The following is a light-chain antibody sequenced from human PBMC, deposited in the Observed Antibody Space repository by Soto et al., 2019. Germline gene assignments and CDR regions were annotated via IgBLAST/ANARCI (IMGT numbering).Light chain of an antibody. Sequence: EIVMTQSPATLSVSPGEGATLSCRASQSVSSKLAWYQQKPGQAPRLLIYDASNRATGIPPRFSGSGSGTDFTLTISSLEPEDFAVFYCQQRYNWPLTFGGGTKVDIK. CDR2: DAS. V-gene: IGKV3-11*01. CDR1: QSVSSK. J-gene: IGKJ4*01. CDR3: QQRYNWPLT.